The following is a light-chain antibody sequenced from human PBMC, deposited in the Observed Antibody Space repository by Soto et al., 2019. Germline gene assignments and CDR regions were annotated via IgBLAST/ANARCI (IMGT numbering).Light chain of an antibody. CDR3: QQYHNWPIT. CDR2: DAS. Sequence: EIVMTQSPATLSVSPGERATFSCWASQSVSSNLAWYQQKPGQAPRLPIYDASTRATGIPARFSGSGSGTDFTLTISGLQSEDFAVYSCQQYHNWPITFGQGTRLEIK. V-gene: IGKV3D-15*01. J-gene: IGKJ5*01. CDR1: QSVSSN.